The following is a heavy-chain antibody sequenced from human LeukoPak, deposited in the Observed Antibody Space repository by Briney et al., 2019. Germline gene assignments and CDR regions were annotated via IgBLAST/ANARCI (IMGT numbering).Heavy chain of an antibody. CDR2: IYYSGST. Sequence: PSETLSLTCTVSGGSMSRYYWSWIRQPPGKGLEWIGYIYYSGSTNYNPSLKSRVTISVDTSKNQFSLKLSSVTAADTVVYYCARVPAAMDPPYFDYWGQGTLVTVSS. V-gene: IGHV4-59*01. J-gene: IGHJ4*02. D-gene: IGHD2-2*01. CDR1: GGSMSRYY. CDR3: ARVPAAMDPPYFDY.